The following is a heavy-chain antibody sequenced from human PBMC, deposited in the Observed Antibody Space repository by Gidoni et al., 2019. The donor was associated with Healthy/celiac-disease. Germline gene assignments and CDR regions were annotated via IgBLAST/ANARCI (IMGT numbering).Heavy chain of an antibody. CDR1: GFNCDDYT. CDR3: AKGEGGYGSGNFDY. J-gene: IGHJ4*02. Sequence: EVQLVESGGVVVQPGGSMRLACAASGFNCDDYTMHWVRQAPGKGLEWVSRISWDGGSTYYADSVKGRFTISRDNSKNSLYLQMNSLRTEDTALYYCAKGEGGYGSGNFDYWGQGTLVTVSS. D-gene: IGHD3-10*01. V-gene: IGHV3-43*01. CDR2: ISWDGGST.